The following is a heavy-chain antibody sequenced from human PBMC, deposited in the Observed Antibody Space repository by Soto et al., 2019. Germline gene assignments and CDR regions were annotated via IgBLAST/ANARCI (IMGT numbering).Heavy chain of an antibody. CDR2: IAWNSDII. D-gene: IGHD3-10*01. CDR1: GFRFEDYA. CDR3: AKDHYGSAIYGMDV. V-gene: IGHV3-9*01. J-gene: IGHJ6*02. Sequence: EVQLVESGGGLVQPGRSLRLSCAASGFRFEDYAMHWVRQAPGKGLEWVSGIAWNSDIIGYADSVKGRFTISRDNGQDYLYLQMISLRPEDTALYYCAKDHYGSAIYGMDVWGQGTTVTVSS.